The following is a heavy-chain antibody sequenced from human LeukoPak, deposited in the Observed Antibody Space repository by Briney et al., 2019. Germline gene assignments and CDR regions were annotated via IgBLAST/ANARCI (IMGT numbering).Heavy chain of an antibody. V-gene: IGHV3-48*03. CDR2: ISSSGSTI. D-gene: IGHD3-10*01. J-gene: IGHJ4*02. CDR1: GFTFSSYE. Sequence: GGSLRLSCAASGFTFSSYEMNWVRQVPGKGLEWVSYISSSGSTIYYADSVKGRFTISRDNSKNTLSLQMNSLRAEDTAIYYCAKHYYFDSGNYFDYWGQGTLVTVSS. CDR3: AKHYYFDSGNYFDY.